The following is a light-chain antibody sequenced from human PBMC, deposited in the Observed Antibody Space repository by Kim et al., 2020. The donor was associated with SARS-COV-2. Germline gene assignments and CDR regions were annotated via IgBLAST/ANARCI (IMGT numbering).Light chain of an antibody. CDR1: EDIATY. V-gene: IGKV1-12*01. J-gene: IGKJ3*01. Sequence: DIQMTQSPSSVSASVGDRVTITCRATEDIATYLAWYQHKPGKAPKLLIYGASNLQSGVPSSFIGGGSGTDYTLTITSLQPEDLATYYCQQLKTFPFTFGPGTKVDIK. CDR2: GAS. CDR3: QQLKTFPFT.